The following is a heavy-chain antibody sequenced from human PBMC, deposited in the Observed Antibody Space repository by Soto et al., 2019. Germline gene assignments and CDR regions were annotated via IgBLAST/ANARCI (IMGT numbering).Heavy chain of an antibody. CDR2: IYHSGST. D-gene: IGHD2-15*01. CDR1: GGSISSGGYS. CDR3: AREGGGPNWFDP. J-gene: IGHJ5*02. Sequence: TMDITCAVSGGSISSGGYSWRWLRQPPGKGLEWIGYIYHSGSTYYNPSLKSRVTISVDRSKNQFSLKLSSVTAADTAVYYCAREGGGPNWFDPWGQGTLVTLSS. V-gene: IGHV4-30-2*01.